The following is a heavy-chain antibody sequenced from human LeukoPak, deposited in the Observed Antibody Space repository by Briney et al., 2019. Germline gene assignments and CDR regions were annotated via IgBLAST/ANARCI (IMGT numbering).Heavy chain of an antibody. CDR2: IIPIFGTA. D-gene: IGHD6-6*01. CDR1: GGTFSSYA. CDR3: AREEWGSSIAAQLYYFDY. V-gene: IGHV1-69*05. J-gene: IGHJ4*02. Sequence: ASVKVSCKASGGTFSSYAISWVRQAPGQGLEWMVGIIPIFGTANYAQKFQGRVTITTDESTSTAYMELSSLRSEDTAVYYCAREEWGSSIAAQLYYFDYWGQGTLVTVSS.